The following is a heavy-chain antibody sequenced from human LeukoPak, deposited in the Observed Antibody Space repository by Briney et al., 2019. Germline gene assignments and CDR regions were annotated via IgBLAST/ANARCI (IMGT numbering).Heavy chain of an antibody. V-gene: IGHV4-39*02. CDR2: IFYSGNT. J-gene: IGHJ6*03. Sequence: GSLGLSCAASGFTFSSYWMSWVRQPPGKGLEWIASIFYSGNTNYNPSLKSRVTISVDTSKNHFSLKLSSVTAADTAVYYCVTIKGLYYFYYYMDVWGKGTTVTISS. CDR1: GFTFSSYW. CDR3: VTIKGLYYFYYYMDV. D-gene: IGHD3-10*01.